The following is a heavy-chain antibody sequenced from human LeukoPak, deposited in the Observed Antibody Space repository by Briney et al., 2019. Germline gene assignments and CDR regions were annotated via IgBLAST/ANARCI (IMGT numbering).Heavy chain of an antibody. J-gene: IGHJ5*02. CDR3: ARGGDPGVTEEYNSFDP. D-gene: IGHD7-27*01. V-gene: IGHV4-59*01. CDR2: IYYSGST. CDR1: GGSISSYY. Sequence: SETLSLTCTVSGGSISSYYWSWIRQPPAKGLEWIGYIYYSGSTNYNPSLKSRVTISVDTSKNQFSLKLSSVTAADTAVYYCARGGDPGVTEEYNSFDPWGQGTLVTVSS.